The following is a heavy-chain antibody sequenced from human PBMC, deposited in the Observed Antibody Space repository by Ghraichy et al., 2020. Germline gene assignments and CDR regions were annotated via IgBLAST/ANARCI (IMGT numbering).Heavy chain of an antibody. CDR1: GLNFDDYA. CDR3: AKGGGSSSSSNFDY. Sequence: LSLTCAVSGLNFDDYAIYWVRQAPGKGLEWVSGITWNSGSIGYADSVKGRFTISRDNAKNSLYLQMNSLRAEDTALYYCAKGGGSSSSSNFDYWGQGTLVTVSS. J-gene: IGHJ4*02. V-gene: IGHV3-9*01. D-gene: IGHD6-6*01. CDR2: ITWNSGSI.